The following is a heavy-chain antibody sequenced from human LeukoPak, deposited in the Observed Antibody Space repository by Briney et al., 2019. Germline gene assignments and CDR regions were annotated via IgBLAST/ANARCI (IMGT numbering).Heavy chain of an antibody. Sequence: GGSLRLSCAASGFTFSSYWMSWVRQAPGKGLEWVANIKQDGSEKCYVDSVKGRFTISRDNAKNSLYLQMNSLRAEDTAVYYCARDGVDVTMIVVVSPQNDAFDIWGQGTMVTVSS. J-gene: IGHJ3*02. V-gene: IGHV3-7*01. D-gene: IGHD3-22*01. CDR3: ARDGVDVTMIVVVSPQNDAFDI. CDR1: GFTFSSYW. CDR2: IKQDGSEK.